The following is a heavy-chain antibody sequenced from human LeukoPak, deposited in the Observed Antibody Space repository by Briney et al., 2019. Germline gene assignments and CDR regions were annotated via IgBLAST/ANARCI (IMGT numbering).Heavy chain of an antibody. CDR1: GGSISSYY. Sequence: SESLSLTCTVSGGSISSYYWSWIRQPPGKGLEWIGYIYYSGSTNYNPSLKSRVTISVDTSKNQFSLKLSSVTAADTAVYYCARETAITERAFDYWGQGTLVTVSS. CDR2: IYYSGST. V-gene: IGHV4-59*01. D-gene: IGHD5-18*01. CDR3: ARETAITERAFDY. J-gene: IGHJ4*02.